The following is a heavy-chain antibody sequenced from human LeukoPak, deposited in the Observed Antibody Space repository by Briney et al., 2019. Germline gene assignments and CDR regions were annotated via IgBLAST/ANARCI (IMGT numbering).Heavy chain of an antibody. CDR1: GGSFSGYY. J-gene: IGHJ5*02. CDR2: INHSGST. Sequence: SETLSLTCAVYGGSFSGYYWSWIRQPPGKGLEWIGEINHSGSTNYNPSLKSRVTISVDTSKNQFSLKLSSVTAADTAVYYCARHSSSWYRYWFDPWGQGTLVTVSS. V-gene: IGHV4-34*01. CDR3: ARHSSSWYRYWFDP. D-gene: IGHD6-13*01.